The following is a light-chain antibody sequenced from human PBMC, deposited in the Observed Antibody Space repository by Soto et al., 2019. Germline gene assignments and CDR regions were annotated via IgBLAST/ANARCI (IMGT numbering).Light chain of an antibody. V-gene: IGKV1-17*01. J-gene: IGKJ4*01. CDR1: QGISRY. Sequence: DIQMTQSPSSLSASVGDRVTITCRASQGISRYLNWYQQKPGKAHKRLIYAAYNLQSGVQSRFSGSGSGTEFTLTIRSLQPEDFATYYCIQHNSYPLTFGGGTKVDIK. CDR3: IQHNSYPLT. CDR2: AAY.